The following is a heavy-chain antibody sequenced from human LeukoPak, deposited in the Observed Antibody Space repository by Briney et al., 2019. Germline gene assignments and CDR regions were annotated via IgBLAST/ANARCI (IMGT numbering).Heavy chain of an antibody. CDR2: ISGSGGST. CDR1: GFTVSSNY. Sequence: GGSLRPSCAASGFTVSSNYMSWVRQAPGKGLEWVSGISGSGGSTYYADSVKGRFTISRDNSKNTLYLQMNSLRAEDTAVYYCAQKGYGSLTYFDSWGQGTLVTVAS. J-gene: IGHJ4*02. D-gene: IGHD3-10*01. CDR3: AQKGYGSLTYFDS. V-gene: IGHV3-23*01.